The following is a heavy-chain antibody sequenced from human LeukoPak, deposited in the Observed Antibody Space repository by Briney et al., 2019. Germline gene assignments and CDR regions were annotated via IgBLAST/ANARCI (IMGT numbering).Heavy chain of an antibody. CDR2: TYYSGST. CDR3: AGDSSGFK. V-gene: IGHV4-39*01. J-gene: IGHJ4*02. D-gene: IGHD3-22*01. CDR1: GGSISSTSYY. Sequence: PSETLSVTCTDSGGSISSTSYYWGWIRQPPGKGLEWIGSTYYSGSTYYNTSLKSPLTISVDTSKNQVSLKLNSVTAADTAVYYCAGDSSGFKWGQGTLVTVSS.